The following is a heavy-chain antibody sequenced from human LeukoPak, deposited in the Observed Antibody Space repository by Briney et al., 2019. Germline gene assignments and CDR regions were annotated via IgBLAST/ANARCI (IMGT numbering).Heavy chain of an antibody. D-gene: IGHD2-15*01. Sequence: SETLSLTCTVSGGSISSSSYYWGWIRQPPGKGLEWIGSMYYSGITYYNPSLKSRITISVDTSKNQFSLKLSSVTAADTAVYYCAGQCSGGTCGFDYWGQGTLVTVSS. CDR1: GGSISSSSYY. CDR3: AGQCSGGTCGFDY. V-gene: IGHV4-39*01. CDR2: MYYSGIT. J-gene: IGHJ4*02.